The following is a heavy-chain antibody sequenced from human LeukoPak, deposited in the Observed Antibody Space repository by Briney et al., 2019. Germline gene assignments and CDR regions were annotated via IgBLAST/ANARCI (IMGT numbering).Heavy chain of an antibody. CDR2: ISYDGSNK. Sequence: GGSLRLSCAASGVTLSSYGMHWVRQAPGKGLEWVTVISYDGSNKYYVDSVKGRFTISRDNSKNTLYLQMNSLRAEDTAVYCCAKDPGRFVVVPAAIDYWGQGTLVTVSS. CDR1: GVTLSSYG. CDR3: AKDPGRFVVVPAAIDY. D-gene: IGHD2-2*02. V-gene: IGHV3-30*18. J-gene: IGHJ4*02.